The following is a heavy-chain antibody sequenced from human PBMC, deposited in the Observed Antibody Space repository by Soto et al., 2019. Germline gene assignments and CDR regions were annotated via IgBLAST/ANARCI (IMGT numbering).Heavy chain of an antibody. CDR3: ARAVAVAADFDY. CDR1: GYTFTSYA. V-gene: IGHV1-3*01. J-gene: IGHJ4*02. CDR2: INAGNGNT. Sequence: ASVKVSCKASGYTFTSYAMHWVRQAPGQRLEWMGWINAGNGNTKYSQKFQGRVTITRDMSTSTAYMELSSLRSEDTAVYYCARAVAVAADFDYWGRGTLVTVSS. D-gene: IGHD6-19*01.